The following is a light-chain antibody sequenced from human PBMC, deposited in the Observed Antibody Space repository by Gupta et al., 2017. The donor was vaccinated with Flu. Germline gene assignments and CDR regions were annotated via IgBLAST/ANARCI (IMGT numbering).Light chain of an antibody. V-gene: IGLV1-47*01. CDR3: ATWDDNLGNVV. CDR1: SSNIGTNY. CDR2: SNN. J-gene: IGLJ2*01. Sequence: QSLLPEPPPASAPPGQRVTISCSGSSSNIGTNYVYWYQHPPGTAPQVLIYSNNQRPSGVPDRFSASKSGTSASLAIGGLRSEDEADYYCATWDDNLGNVVFGGGTKLTVL.